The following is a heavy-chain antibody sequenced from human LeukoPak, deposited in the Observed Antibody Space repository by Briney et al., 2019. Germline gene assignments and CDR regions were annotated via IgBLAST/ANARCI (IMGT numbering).Heavy chain of an antibody. Sequence: GGSLRLSCAASGFSFNNYSMNWVRQAPGKGLEWVSSISSSSSYIYYADSVKGRFTISRDNAKNSLYLQMNSLRAEDTAVYYCARHKWQQQLVDYWGQGTLVTVSS. CDR1: GFSFNNYS. CDR3: ARHKWQQQLVDY. V-gene: IGHV3-21*01. J-gene: IGHJ4*02. D-gene: IGHD6-13*01. CDR2: ISSSSSYI.